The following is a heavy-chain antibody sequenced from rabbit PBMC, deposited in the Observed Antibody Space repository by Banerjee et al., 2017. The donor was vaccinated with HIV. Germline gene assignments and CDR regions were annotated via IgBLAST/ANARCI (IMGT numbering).Heavy chain of an antibody. CDR3: VSYDDYGDRNL. V-gene: IGHV1S40*01. D-gene: IGHD2-1*01. Sequence: QSLEESGGNLVKPGASLTLTCTASAFTFSSYWICWVRQTPGKGLEWIASIYVGSSVSTHYASWAKGRFAISKTSSTTVTLQMTSLTAADTATYFCVSYDDYGDRNLWGQGTLVTVS. CDR1: AFTFSSYW. J-gene: IGHJ4*01. CDR2: IYVGSSVST.